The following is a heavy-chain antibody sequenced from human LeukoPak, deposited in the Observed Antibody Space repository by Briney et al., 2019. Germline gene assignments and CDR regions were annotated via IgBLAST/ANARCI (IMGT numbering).Heavy chain of an antibody. J-gene: IGHJ6*03. Sequence: SETLSLTCTVSGGSISSSSYYWGWIRQPPGKGLEWIGSIYYSGSTYYNPSLKSRVTISVDTSKNQLSLKLSSVTAADTAVYYCARVSTTPDHYYYYMDVWGKGTTVTVSS. D-gene: IGHD1-26*01. CDR1: GGSISSSSYY. CDR2: IYYSGST. CDR3: ARVSTTPDHYYYYMDV. V-gene: IGHV4-39*07.